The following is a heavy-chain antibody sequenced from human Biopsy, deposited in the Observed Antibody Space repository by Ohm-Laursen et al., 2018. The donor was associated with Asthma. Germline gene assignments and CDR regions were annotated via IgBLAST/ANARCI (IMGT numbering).Heavy chain of an antibody. CDR1: GGSVSTGSYY. J-gene: IGHJ6*02. CDR2: IYYTGGD. Sequence: SETLSLTCTVSGGSVSTGSYYWSWIRQPPGKGLEWLGYIYYTGGDNYNPSLKSRVTISVDTSKNQFSLRLNSVTAADTAVYYCARGPNYHGSGRAPIGMDVWGQGTTVTVS. V-gene: IGHV4-61*01. CDR3: ARGPNYHGSGRAPIGMDV. D-gene: IGHD3-10*01.